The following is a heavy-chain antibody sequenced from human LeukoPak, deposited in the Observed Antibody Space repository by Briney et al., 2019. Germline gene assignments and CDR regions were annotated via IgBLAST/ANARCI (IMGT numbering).Heavy chain of an antibody. D-gene: IGHD3-10*01. CDR3: ARDGGSYYPQSVCYMDV. J-gene: IGHJ6*03. V-gene: IGHV4-59*01. Sequence: SETLSLTCTVSGGSISSYYWSWIRQPPGKGLEWSGYIYYSGSTNYNPSLKSRVTISVYTSKNQFSLKLSSVTAADTAVYYCARDGGSYYPQSVCYMDVWGKGTTVTISS. CDR1: GGSISSYY. CDR2: IYYSGST.